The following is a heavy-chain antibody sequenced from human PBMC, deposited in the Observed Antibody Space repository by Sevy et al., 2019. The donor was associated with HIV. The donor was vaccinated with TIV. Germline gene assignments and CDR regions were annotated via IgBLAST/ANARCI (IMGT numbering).Heavy chain of an antibody. V-gene: IGHV3-7*03. CDR1: GFTFSSYW. Sequence: GGSLRLSCAASGFTFSSYWMSWVRQAPGKGLEWVANIKQDGGGKYNVDSVKGRFTISRDKAKNSLYLQMNSLRAEDTAVYYCARDRYYDFWSGFDYWGQGTLVTVSS. CDR3: ARDRYYDFWSGFDY. D-gene: IGHD3-3*01. CDR2: IKQDGGGK. J-gene: IGHJ4*02.